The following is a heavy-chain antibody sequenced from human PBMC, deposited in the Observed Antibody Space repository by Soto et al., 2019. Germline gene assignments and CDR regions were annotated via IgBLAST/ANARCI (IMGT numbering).Heavy chain of an antibody. Sequence: GGSLRLSCAASGFTFSSYGMHWVRQAPGKGLDWVAVISYDGSNKYYADSVKGRFAISRDNSKNTLYLQMNSLRAEDTAVYYCSKGLIAARPEWGLDYYFGMDVWGQGTTVTVSS. CDR2: ISYDGSNK. V-gene: IGHV3-30*18. CDR3: SKGLIAARPEWGLDYYFGMDV. J-gene: IGHJ6*02. CDR1: GFTFSSYG. D-gene: IGHD6-6*01.